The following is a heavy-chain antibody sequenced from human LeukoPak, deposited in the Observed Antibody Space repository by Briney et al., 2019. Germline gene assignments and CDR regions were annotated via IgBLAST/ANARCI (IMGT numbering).Heavy chain of an antibody. CDR3: ARDSNWSFDY. CDR1: GFTFSTYS. J-gene: IGHJ4*02. V-gene: IGHV3-48*02. D-gene: IGHD7-27*01. Sequence: TGGSLRLSCAASGFTFSTYSMNWVRQAPGKGLEWVSYMSETGRPSYYADSVKGRFTISRDNAKNSLYLQMNSLRDEDTAVYYCARDSNWSFDYWGQGTLVTVSS. CDR2: MSETGRPS.